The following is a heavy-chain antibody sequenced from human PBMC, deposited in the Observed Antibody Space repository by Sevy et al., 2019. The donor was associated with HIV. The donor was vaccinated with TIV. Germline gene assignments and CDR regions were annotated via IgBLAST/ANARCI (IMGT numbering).Heavy chain of an antibody. CDR2: IKQDGSEK. J-gene: IGHJ4*02. V-gene: IGHV3-7*03. CDR1: GFTFSSYW. CDR3: AGDWSMVQGVTNY. Sequence: GGSLRLSCAASGFTFSSYWMSWVRQAPGKGLEWVANIKQDGSEKYYVDSVKGRFTISRDNAKNSLYLQMNSLRAEDTAVYYCAGDWSMVQGVTNYWGQGTLVTVSS. D-gene: IGHD3-10*01.